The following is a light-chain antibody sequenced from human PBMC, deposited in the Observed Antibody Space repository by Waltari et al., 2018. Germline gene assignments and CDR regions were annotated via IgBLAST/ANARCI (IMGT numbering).Light chain of an antibody. V-gene: IGLV2-14*03. Sequence: QSALTQPASMSGSPGQSITIACPGTGRDIGAYNFVSWYQQHPDKAPKLIIYNVNNRPSGISIRFSGSKSGNTASLTISGLQAEDEADYYCSSYTTSSTLVFGGGTKLTVL. CDR1: GRDIGAYNF. CDR3: SSYTTSSTLV. J-gene: IGLJ2*01. CDR2: NVN.